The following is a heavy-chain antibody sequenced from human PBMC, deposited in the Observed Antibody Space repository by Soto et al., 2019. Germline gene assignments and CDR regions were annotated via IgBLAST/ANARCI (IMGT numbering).Heavy chain of an antibody. CDR2: ISGSGGST. CDR1: RCTFSSYA. D-gene: IGHD2-15*01. V-gene: IGHV3-23*01. CDR3: AHSGLVESGRRAPPRPQYYFGY. Sequence: GPRRGNCAASRCTFSSYAMSWVRHAPGKGLKSVSAISGSGGSTYYADSVKGRFTSSRDNSKNTLYLQMTNMDPVDTATYYCAHSGLVESGRRAPPRPQYYFGYWGPGTLVTVSS. J-gene: IGHJ4*02.